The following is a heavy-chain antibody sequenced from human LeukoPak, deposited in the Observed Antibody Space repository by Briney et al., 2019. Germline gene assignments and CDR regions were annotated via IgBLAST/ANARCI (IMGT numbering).Heavy chain of an antibody. Sequence: ASVKVSCKASGYTFTSYYMHWVRQAPGQGLEWMGWISAYNGNTNYAQKLQGRVTMTTDTSTSTAYMELRSLRSDDTAVYYCARGGSGYYGSGSYRRLDVWGKGTTVTVSS. CDR3: ARGGSGYYGSGSYRRLDV. CDR1: GYTFTSYY. D-gene: IGHD3-10*01. V-gene: IGHV1-18*04. CDR2: ISAYNGNT. J-gene: IGHJ6*04.